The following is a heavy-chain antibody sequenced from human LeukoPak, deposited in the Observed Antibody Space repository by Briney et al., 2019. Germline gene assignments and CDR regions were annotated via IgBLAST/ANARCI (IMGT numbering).Heavy chain of an antibody. CDR3: ARGGITGTTRGPTRLNDAFDI. CDR1: GYTFTGYH. Sequence: ASVKVSCKASGYTFTGYHMHWVRQAPGQGLEWMGRINPNSGDTNYAQKFQGRVAMTRDTSISTVFMELSRLRSDDTAVYYCARGGITGTTRGPTRLNDAFDIWGQGTMVTVSS. V-gene: IGHV1-2*06. CDR2: INPNSGDT. D-gene: IGHD1-20*01. J-gene: IGHJ3*02.